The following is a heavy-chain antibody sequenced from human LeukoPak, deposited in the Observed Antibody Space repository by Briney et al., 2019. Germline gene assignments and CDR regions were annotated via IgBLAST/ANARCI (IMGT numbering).Heavy chain of an antibody. CDR3: ARDKEENTIFGVVTHYYYYGMDV. J-gene: IGHJ6*02. V-gene: IGHV1-2*02. CDR2: INPDSGGT. Sequence: ASVKVSCKASGYTFTGYYMHWVRQAPGQGLEWMGWINPDSGGTNYAQKFQGRVTMTRDTSISTAYMELSRLRSDDTAVYYCARDKEENTIFGVVTHYYYYGMDVWGQGTTVTVSS. CDR1: GYTFTGYY. D-gene: IGHD3-3*01.